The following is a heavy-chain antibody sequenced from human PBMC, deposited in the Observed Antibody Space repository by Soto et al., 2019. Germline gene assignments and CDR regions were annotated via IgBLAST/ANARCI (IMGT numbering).Heavy chain of an antibody. V-gene: IGHV3-21*06. J-gene: IGHJ4*02. CDR1: GFTCTRYS. CDR3: ARESEDLTSNFDY. CDR2: ISSTTNYI. Sequence: GGSLRLSCAASGFTCTRYSMHWVRQAPGKGLECVSSISSTTNYIYYGDSMKGRFTISRDNDKNSLYLEMNSLRAEDTAVYYCARESEDLTSNFDYLGQGTLVTLSS.